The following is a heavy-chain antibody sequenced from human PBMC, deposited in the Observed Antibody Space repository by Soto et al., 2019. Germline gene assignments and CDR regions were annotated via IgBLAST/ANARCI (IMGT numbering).Heavy chain of an antibody. V-gene: IGHV4-30-4*01. Sequence: QVQLQESGPGLVKPSQTLSLTCTVSGGSISSGDYYWSWIRQPPGKGLEWIGYIYYSGSTYYNPSHKSRVTISVDTSKNQFSLKLSSVTAADTAVYYCARLPSDRDYGDYLRAFDIWGQGTMVTVSS. J-gene: IGHJ3*02. D-gene: IGHD4-17*01. CDR3: ARLPSDRDYGDYLRAFDI. CDR2: IYYSGST. CDR1: GGSISSGDYY.